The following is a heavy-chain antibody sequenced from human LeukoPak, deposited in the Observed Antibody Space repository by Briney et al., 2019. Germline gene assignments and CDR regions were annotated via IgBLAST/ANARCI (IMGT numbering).Heavy chain of an antibody. V-gene: IGHV4-59*01. Sequence: SETLSLTCTVSGGSINSYYWSWIRQPPGRGLEWIGDTYYSGSTIYNPSLKSRVTISVDTSKNQFSLNLRSVTAADTAVYYCARIDYATFDCWGPGTLVTVSS. CDR1: GGSINSYY. CDR2: TYYSGST. D-gene: IGHD3-16*01. CDR3: ARIDYATFDC. J-gene: IGHJ4*02.